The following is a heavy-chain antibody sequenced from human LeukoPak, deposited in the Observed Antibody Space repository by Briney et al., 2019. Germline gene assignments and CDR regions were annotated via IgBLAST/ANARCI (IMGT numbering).Heavy chain of an antibody. Sequence: PSETLSLTCTVSGGSISRSSDYWGWIRQPPGKGLEWIGNIYYSGSTFYNPSLKSRVTISVDTSKNQFSLKLNSVTAADTAVYYCAGGTNDIAAFDIWGQGTMVTVSS. J-gene: IGHJ3*02. CDR1: GGSISRSSDY. D-gene: IGHD1-1*01. CDR2: IYYSGST. V-gene: IGHV4-39*07. CDR3: AGGTNDIAAFDI.